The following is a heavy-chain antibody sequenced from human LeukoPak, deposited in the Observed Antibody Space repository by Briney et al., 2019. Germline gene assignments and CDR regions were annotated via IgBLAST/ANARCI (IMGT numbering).Heavy chain of an antibody. D-gene: IGHD1-7*01. J-gene: IGHJ4*02. V-gene: IGHV1-2*02. CDR3: ARGELELPVYY. CDR2: INPNSGGT. CDR1: GYTFTGYY. Sequence: ASVKVSCKASGYTFTGYYMHWVRQAPGQGLEWMGWINPNSGGTNYARKFQGRVTMTRDTSISTAYMELSRLRSDDTAVYYCARGELELPVYYWGQGTLVTVSS.